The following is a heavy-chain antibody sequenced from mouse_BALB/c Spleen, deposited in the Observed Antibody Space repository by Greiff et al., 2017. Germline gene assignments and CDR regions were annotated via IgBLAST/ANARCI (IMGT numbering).Heavy chain of an antibody. Sequence: QVQLKESGPGLVAPSQSLSITCTVSGFSLTGYGVNWVRQPPGKGLEWLGMIWGDGSTDYNSALKSRLSISKDNSKSQVFLKMNSLQTDDTARYYCARAGLSGTYFDYWGQGTTLTVSS. V-gene: IGHV2-6-7*01. J-gene: IGHJ2*01. CDR2: IWGDGST. CDR1: GFSLTGYG. D-gene: IGHD4-1*01. CDR3: ARAGLSGTYFDY.